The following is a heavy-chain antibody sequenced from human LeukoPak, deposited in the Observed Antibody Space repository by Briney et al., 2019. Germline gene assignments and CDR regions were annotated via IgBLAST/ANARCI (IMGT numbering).Heavy chain of an antibody. CDR3: ATDLWAYSSG. V-gene: IGHV1-2*02. CDR1: GYTLTGYY. J-gene: IGHJ4*02. D-gene: IGHD5-18*01. Sequence: ASVKVSCKASGYTLTGYYMHWVRQAPGQGLEWMGWINPNSGGTNYAQRFQGRVTMARDTSISTAYMELSRLRSDDTAVYYCATDLWAYSSGWGQGTLVTVSS. CDR2: INPNSGGT.